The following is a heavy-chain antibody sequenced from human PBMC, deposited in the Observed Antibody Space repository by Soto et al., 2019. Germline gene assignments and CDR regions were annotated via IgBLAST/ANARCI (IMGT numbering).Heavy chain of an antibody. J-gene: IGHJ4*02. V-gene: IGHV4-31*03. D-gene: IGHD3-22*01. CDR2: IYYSGST. CDR3: ARGYYYDSIDY. CDR1: GDSISRGGYY. Sequence: SETLSLTCTVSGDSISRGGYYWSWIRQPPGKGLEWIGYIYYSGSTYYNPSLKSRVTISEDTSKNQFSLKLSSVTAADTAVYYCARGYYYDSIDYWGQGTLVTVSS.